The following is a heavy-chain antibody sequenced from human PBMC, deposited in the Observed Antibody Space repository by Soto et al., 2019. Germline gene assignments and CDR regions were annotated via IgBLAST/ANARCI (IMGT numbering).Heavy chain of an antibody. Sequence: SDTLSLTCTVSGGSISSGNYCWSWIRQHPGKGLEWIGFISYSGSTYYSTSLKSPVTISVDTSKGQSALNLSFVTAAVTSVYYCAKMGTPATVLYFFDYWRQGSLVPVSS. CDR2: ISYSGST. D-gene: IGHD2-15*01. J-gene: IGHJ4*02. CDR3: AKMGTPATVLYFFDY. V-gene: IGHV4-30-4*02. CDR1: GGSISSGNYC.